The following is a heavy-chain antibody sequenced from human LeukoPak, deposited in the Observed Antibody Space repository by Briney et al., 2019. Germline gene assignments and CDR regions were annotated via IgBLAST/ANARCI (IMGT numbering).Heavy chain of an antibody. Sequence: SETLSLTCTVSGGSISSYYWSWIRQPPGKGLEWIGYIYYSGSTNYNPSHKSRVTISVDTSKNQFSLKLSSVTAADTAVYYCARQDGVDAFDIWGQGTMVTVSS. D-gene: IGHD3-10*01. V-gene: IGHV4-59*08. J-gene: IGHJ3*02. CDR1: GGSISSYY. CDR2: IYYSGST. CDR3: ARQDGVDAFDI.